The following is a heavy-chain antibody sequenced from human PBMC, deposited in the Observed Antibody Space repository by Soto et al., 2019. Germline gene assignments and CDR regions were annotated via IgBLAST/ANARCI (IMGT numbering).Heavy chain of an antibody. CDR3: ARISSGWYQYYFDY. V-gene: IGHV4-59*08. J-gene: IGHJ4*02. CDR2: IYYSGST. Sequence: PSETQSLTCTVSGGSISSYYWSWIRQPPGKGLEWIGYIYYSGSTNYNPSLKSRVTISVDTSKNQFSLKLSSVTAADTAVYYCARISSGWYQYYFDYWGQGTLVTAPQ. CDR1: GGSISSYY. D-gene: IGHD6-19*01.